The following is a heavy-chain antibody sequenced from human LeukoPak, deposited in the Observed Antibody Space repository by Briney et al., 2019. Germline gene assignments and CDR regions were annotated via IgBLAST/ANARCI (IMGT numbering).Heavy chain of an antibody. CDR3: ARERGVGAFDI. D-gene: IGHD2-2*01. CDR2: IKQDGSEK. V-gene: IGHV3-7*01. CDR1: GFTFSSYW. J-gene: IGHJ3*02. Sequence: GGSLRLSCAASGFTFSSYWMSWVRQAPGKGLEWGANIKQDGSEKYYVDSVKGRFTISRDNAKNSLYLQMNSLRAEDTAVYYCARERGVGAFDIWGQGTMVTVSS.